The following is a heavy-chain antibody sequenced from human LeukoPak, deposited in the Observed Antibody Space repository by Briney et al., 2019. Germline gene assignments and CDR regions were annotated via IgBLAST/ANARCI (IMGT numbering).Heavy chain of an antibody. Sequence: GGSLRLSCVVSGFTFSDYYMTWIRQAPGKGLEWVSYMSNSGSTIYDADSVKGRFTISRDNAKNSLYLQMNSLRAEDTAIYYCARIQGDGSGWYVATHFDYWGQGTLVTVSS. CDR2: MSNSGSTI. V-gene: IGHV3-11*01. D-gene: IGHD6-19*01. CDR3: ARIQGDGSGWYVATHFDY. J-gene: IGHJ4*02. CDR1: GFTFSDYY.